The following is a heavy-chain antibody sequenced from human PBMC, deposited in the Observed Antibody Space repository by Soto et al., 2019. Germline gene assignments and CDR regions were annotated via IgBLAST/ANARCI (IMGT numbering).Heavy chain of an antibody. V-gene: IGHV4-39*01. CDR2: IYYSGST. D-gene: IGHD3-3*01. Sequence: SETLSLTCTVSGGSISSSSYYWGWIRQPPGKGLEWIGSIYYSGSTYYNPSLKSRVTISVDTSKNRFSLKLSSVTAADTAVYYCARVVTIFGVVPNPYNWFDPWGQGTLVTVSS. CDR1: GGSISSSSYY. J-gene: IGHJ5*02. CDR3: ARVVTIFGVVPNPYNWFDP.